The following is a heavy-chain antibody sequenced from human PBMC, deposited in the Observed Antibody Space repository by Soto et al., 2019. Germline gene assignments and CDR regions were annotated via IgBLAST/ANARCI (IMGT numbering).Heavy chain of an antibody. D-gene: IGHD3-22*01. CDR2: ISAYNGNT. V-gene: IGHV1-18*01. Sequence: ASVKVSCKASGYTFTSYGISWVRQAPGQGLEWMGWISAYNGNTNYAQKLQGRVTMTTDTSTSTAYMELGSLRSDDTAVYYCARVSLPNYYDSSGYSHWGQGTLVTSPQ. CDR1: GYTFTSYG. J-gene: IGHJ4*02. CDR3: ARVSLPNYYDSSGYSH.